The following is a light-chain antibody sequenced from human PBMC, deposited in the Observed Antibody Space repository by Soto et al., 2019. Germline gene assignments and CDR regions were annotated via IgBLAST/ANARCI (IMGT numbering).Light chain of an antibody. CDR3: LHYGTAQWT. CDR1: QSVTRDS. CDR2: GAS. Sequence: EVVLTQSPATLSLSPGESATLSCRASQSVTRDSLAWYQQKPGHSPRPLISGASSRATGIPDRFSGGGSGTDFIFNVSSLQPEDFAMYYCLHYGTAQWTFGQGTKV. V-gene: IGKV3-20*01. J-gene: IGKJ1*01.